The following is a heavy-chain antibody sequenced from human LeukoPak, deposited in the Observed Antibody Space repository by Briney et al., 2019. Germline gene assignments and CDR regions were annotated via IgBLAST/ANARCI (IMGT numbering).Heavy chain of an antibody. Sequence: PSETLSLTCTVSGGSMSNYYWSWIRQPPGKGLEWLGDIYYSGTTNSGTTNYNPSLKSRVTVSLDTSSNQFSLKLISVTAADTAVYYCARGLGSGRWFDPWGQGTLVTVSS. CDR2: IYYSGTTNSGTT. CDR1: GGSMSNYY. J-gene: IGHJ5*02. V-gene: IGHV4-59*01. D-gene: IGHD6-19*01. CDR3: ARGLGSGRWFDP.